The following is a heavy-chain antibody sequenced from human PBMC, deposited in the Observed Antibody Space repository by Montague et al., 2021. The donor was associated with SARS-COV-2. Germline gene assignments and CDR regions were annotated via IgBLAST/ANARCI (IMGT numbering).Heavy chain of an antibody. CDR3: ARDLLPPRTAIKTNFFGLDV. J-gene: IGHJ6*02. CDR1: GGFISSSY. D-gene: IGHD2-21*02. Sequence: SETLSLTCTVPGGFISSSYWSWIRQPPGKGLEWIGYIYHSGNTNYNPSLKSRVTISIDTSMCQFSLSLSSMTAADTAVYFCARDLLPPRTAIKTNFFGLDVWGQGTTVIVSS. V-gene: IGHV4-59*01. CDR2: IYHSGNT.